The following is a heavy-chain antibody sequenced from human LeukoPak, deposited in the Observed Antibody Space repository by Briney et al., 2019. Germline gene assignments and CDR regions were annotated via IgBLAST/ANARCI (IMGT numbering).Heavy chain of an antibody. CDR2: MNPNSGNT. D-gene: IGHD2-15*01. CDR1: GYTFTSYD. CDR3: TRGAVSEYCSGGSCYRWDQ. V-gene: IGHV1-8*01. Sequence: AASVTVSCKASGYTFTSYDINWVRQATGQGLEWMGWMNPNSGNTGYAQNFQGRVTMTRDTSISTAYMELSSLRSEDAAVYYCTRGAVSEYCSGGSCYRWDQWGQGTLVTVSS. J-gene: IGHJ4*02.